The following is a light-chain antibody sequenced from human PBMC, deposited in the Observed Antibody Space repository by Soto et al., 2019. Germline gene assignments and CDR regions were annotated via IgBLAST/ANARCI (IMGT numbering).Light chain of an antibody. J-gene: IGKJ4*01. V-gene: IGKV3-11*01. CDR3: QQRSSWPLT. Sequence: IVMTQSPATLSVSPGGRATLSCRASQSISDTLAWYQQKPGQAPRLLIYSASRRATGFPGRFSGSGSGTDFTLTISSLEPEDFAVYYCQQRSSWPLTFGGGTKVDI. CDR1: QSISDT. CDR2: SAS.